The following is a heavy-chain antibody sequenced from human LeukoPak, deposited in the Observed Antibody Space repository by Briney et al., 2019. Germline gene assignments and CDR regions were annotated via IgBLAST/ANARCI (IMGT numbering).Heavy chain of an antibody. CDR1: GFTFSSYA. CDR3: ARHSYSGYDFDY. J-gene: IGHJ4*02. CDR2: ISYDGSNK. D-gene: IGHD5-12*01. Sequence: GGSLRLSCAASGFTFSSYAMHWVRQAPGKGLEWVAVISYDGSNKYYADSVKGRFTISGDNSKNTLYLQMNSLRAEDTAVYYCARHSYSGYDFDYWGQGTLVTVSS. V-gene: IGHV3-30*04.